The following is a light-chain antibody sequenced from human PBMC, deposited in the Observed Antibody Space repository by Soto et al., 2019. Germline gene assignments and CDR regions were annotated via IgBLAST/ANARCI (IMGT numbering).Light chain of an antibody. CDR1: SSNIGSDF. Sequence: QSVLTQPPSASGTPGQRVTISCSGSSSNIGSDFVYWYQQLPATAPKLLIYHNYQRPSGVPDRFSGSKSGTSGSLAISDLRSEDEADYYCSAWDDSLSAYVFGAGTKVTVL. V-gene: IGLV1-47*01. CDR3: SAWDDSLSAYV. J-gene: IGLJ1*01. CDR2: HNY.